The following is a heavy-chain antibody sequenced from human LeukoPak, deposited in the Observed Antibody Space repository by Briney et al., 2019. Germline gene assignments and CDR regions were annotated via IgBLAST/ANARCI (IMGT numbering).Heavy chain of an antibody. Sequence: GGSLRLSCAASGFTFDDYAMHWVRQAPGKGLEWVSGISWNSGSIGYADSVKGRFTISRDNAKNSLYLQMNSLRAEDTALYYCAKDLTIQLWFGDAFDIWGQGTMVTVSS. CDR1: GFTFDDYA. CDR3: AKDLTIQLWFGDAFDI. J-gene: IGHJ3*02. V-gene: IGHV3-9*01. D-gene: IGHD5-18*01. CDR2: ISWNSGSI.